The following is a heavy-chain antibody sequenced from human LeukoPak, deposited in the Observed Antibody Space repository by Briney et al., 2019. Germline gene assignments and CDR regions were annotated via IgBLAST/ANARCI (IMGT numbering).Heavy chain of an antibody. CDR1: GFTFSSYW. Sequence: PGGSLRLSCAASGFTFSSYWMHWVRQAPGKGLVWVSRINSDGSSTSYADSVKGRFTISRDNAKNTLYLQMNSLRAEDTAVYYCAGSPGYSYGYYFDYWGQGTLVTVSS. J-gene: IGHJ4*02. CDR2: INSDGSST. D-gene: IGHD5-18*01. CDR3: AGSPGYSYGYYFDY. V-gene: IGHV3-74*01.